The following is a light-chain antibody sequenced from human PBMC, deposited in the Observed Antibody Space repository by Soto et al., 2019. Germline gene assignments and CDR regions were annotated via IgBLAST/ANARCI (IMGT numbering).Light chain of an antibody. CDR3: CSYAGSSTYV. Sequence: QSALTQPASVSGSPGQSITISCTGTSSAVGSYNLVSWYQQHPGKAPKLMIYEVSKRPSGVSNRFSGSKSGNTASLTISGLQAEDVADYYGCSYAGSSTYVFGTGTKLTVL. J-gene: IGLJ1*01. CDR2: EVS. V-gene: IGLV2-23*02. CDR1: SSAVGSYNL.